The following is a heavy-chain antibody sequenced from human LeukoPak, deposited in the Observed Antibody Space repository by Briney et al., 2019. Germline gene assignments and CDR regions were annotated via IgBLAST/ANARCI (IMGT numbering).Heavy chain of an antibody. CDR3: ARDGLHTAHFDY. J-gene: IGHJ4*02. Sequence: TGGSLRLSCAASGFTFSSYGMHWVRQAPGKGLEWVAVISYDGSNKYYADSVKGRFTISRDNSKNTLYLQMNSLRAEDTAVYYCARDGLHTAHFDYWGQGTLVTVSS. V-gene: IGHV3-30*03. D-gene: IGHD5-18*01. CDR1: GFTFSSYG. CDR2: ISYDGSNK.